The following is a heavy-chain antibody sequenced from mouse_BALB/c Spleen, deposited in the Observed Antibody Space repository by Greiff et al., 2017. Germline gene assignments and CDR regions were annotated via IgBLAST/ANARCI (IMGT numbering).Heavy chain of an antibody. Sequence: EVKLQESGPGLVKPSQSLSLTCSVTGYSITSGYYWNWIRQFPGNKLEWMGYISYDGSNNYNPSLKNRISITRDTSKNQFFLKLNSVTTEDTATYYCARDRGIVDYWGQGTSVTVSS. CDR3: ARDRGIVDY. CDR2: ISYDGSN. CDR1: GYSITSGYY. V-gene: IGHV3-6*02. J-gene: IGHJ4*01.